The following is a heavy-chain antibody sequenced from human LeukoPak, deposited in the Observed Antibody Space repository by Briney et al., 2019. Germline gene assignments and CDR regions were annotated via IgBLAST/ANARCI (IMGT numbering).Heavy chain of an antibody. CDR3: ARSRGAGPGAYFDY. Sequence: PGGSLRLSCAASGFTFSDEYMSWIRQAPGKGLEWVSYISNSGSYTNYADSVKGRFTISRDNAKNSLYPQMNSLRAEDTAVYYCARSRGAGPGAYFDYWGQGTLITVSS. D-gene: IGHD6-19*01. CDR1: GFTFSDEY. V-gene: IGHV3-11*03. CDR2: ISNSGSYT. J-gene: IGHJ4*02.